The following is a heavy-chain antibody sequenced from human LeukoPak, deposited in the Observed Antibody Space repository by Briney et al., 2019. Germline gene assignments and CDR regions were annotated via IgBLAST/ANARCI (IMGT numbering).Heavy chain of an antibody. CDR1: GFTFTSYA. Sequence: PGRSLRLSCAVSGFTFTSYAVHWVRQAPGKGLEWVSVIYSSSITSYADSVKGRFTISRHNSKNTLYLQVNSLRADDTAVYYCARGRGAANDAFDIWGQGTMVTVSS. D-gene: IGHD3-10*01. CDR3: ARGRGAANDAFDI. CDR2: IYSSSIT. J-gene: IGHJ3*02. V-gene: IGHV3-53*04.